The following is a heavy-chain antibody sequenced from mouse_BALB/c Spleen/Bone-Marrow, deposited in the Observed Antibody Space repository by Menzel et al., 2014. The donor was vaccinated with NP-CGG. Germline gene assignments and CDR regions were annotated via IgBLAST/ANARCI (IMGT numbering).Heavy chain of an antibody. Sequence: EVILVESGGGLVQPGDSLRLSCATSGFTFTDYYMSWVRQPPGKALEWLGFIRDKANGYTTEYSASVKGRFTISRDNSQSILYLQMNTLRSEDSATYYCARDITTVVADYWGQGTTLTVSS. V-gene: IGHV7-3*02. J-gene: IGHJ2*01. CDR2: IRDKANGYTT. CDR3: ARDITTVVADY. CDR1: GFTFTDYY. D-gene: IGHD1-1*01.